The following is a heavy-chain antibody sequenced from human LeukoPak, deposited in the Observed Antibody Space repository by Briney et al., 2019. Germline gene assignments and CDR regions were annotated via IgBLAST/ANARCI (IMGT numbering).Heavy chain of an antibody. J-gene: IGHJ6*03. V-gene: IGHV3-7*03. CDR3: AKDRGQIYYNYYMDV. CDR1: GFTFSGSW. D-gene: IGHD3-10*01. CDR2: INQDGSAK. Sequence: HPGGSLRLSCAASGFTFSGSWMSWVRQAPGKGLEWVANINQDGSAKNYLDSVKGRFTISIDRGKNSLYLQMNSLRDEDTAVYYCAKDRGQIYYNYYMDVWGKGTTVTVSS.